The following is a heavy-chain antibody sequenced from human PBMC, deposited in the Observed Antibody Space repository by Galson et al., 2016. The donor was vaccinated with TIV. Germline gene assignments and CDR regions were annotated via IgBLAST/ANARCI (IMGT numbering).Heavy chain of an antibody. D-gene: IGHD1-26*01. CDR1: GDTLTSYA. Sequence: VKVSCKASGDTLTSYAVSWVRQAPGQGLEWMGEIIRIFGTVNYAQKFQGRVTITTDESTSAVYIELSSLRSEDTAVYYCARGCGSYSCYLDVWGKGTTVTVSS. CDR2: IIRIFGTV. J-gene: IGHJ6*03. V-gene: IGHV1-69*05. CDR3: ARGCGSYSCYLDV.